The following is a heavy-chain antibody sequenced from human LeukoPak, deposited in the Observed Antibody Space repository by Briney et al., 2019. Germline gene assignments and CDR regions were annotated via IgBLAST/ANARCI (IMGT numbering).Heavy chain of an antibody. D-gene: IGHD4-23*01. CDR3: ARSGSTVVTPSPIT. J-gene: IGHJ5*02. Sequence: TGGSLRLSCAASGFTFSSYWMHWVRQAPGKGLVWVPRINSDGSSTSYADSVKGRFTISRDNAKNTLYLQMNSLRAEDTAVYYCARSGSTVVTPSPITWGQGTLVTVSS. V-gene: IGHV3-74*01. CDR2: INSDGSST. CDR1: GFTFSSYW.